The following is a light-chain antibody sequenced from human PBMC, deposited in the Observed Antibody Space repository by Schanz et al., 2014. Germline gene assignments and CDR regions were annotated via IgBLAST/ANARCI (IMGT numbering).Light chain of an antibody. J-gene: IGKJ1*01. V-gene: IGKV3-15*01. Sequence: PGERATLSCKTSQSVTTNLAWYQQKPGQAPRLLIYAASTRAAGIPARFGGSGSGKEFTLTISSLQSEDFATYYCQQYYSYPWTFGQGTKVEIK. CDR2: AAS. CDR1: QSVTTN. CDR3: QQYYSYPWT.